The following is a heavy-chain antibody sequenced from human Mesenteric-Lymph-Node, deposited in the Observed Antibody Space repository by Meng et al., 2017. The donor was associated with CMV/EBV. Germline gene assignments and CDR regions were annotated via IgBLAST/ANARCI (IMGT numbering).Heavy chain of an antibody. CDR1: GYTFTNYA. Sequence: SCKASGYTFTNYAMKWVRQAPGQGLEWMGWINTNTGNPTYAQGFTGRFVLSLDTSVSTAYLQISSLKAEDTAFYYCARGGFVDTQDYWGQGTLVTVSS. CDR2: INTNTGNP. V-gene: IGHV7-4-1*02. CDR3: ARGGFVDTQDY. J-gene: IGHJ4*02. D-gene: IGHD5-18*01.